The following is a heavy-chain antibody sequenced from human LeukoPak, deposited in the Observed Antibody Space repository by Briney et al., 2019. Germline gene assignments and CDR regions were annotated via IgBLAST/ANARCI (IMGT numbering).Heavy chain of an antibody. CDR2: VYYSGST. CDR1: GGSISSYY. D-gene: IGHD2-15*01. Sequence: SETLSLTCTVSGGSISSYYWSWIRQPPGKGLEWIGYVYYSGSTNYNPSLKSRVTISVDTSKNQFSLKLSSVTAADTAVYYCARYPLYCSGGSCYSDYWGQGTLVTVSS. CDR3: ARYPLYCSGGSCYSDY. J-gene: IGHJ4*02. V-gene: IGHV4-59*08.